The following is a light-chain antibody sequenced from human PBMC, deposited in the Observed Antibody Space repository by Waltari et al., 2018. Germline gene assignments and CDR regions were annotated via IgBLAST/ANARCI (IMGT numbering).Light chain of an antibody. Sequence: QSSLTQPSSVSGSPGQSTTLSCAGSSGDVGGYNYVSWYQQYPGNAPTLMIHDVNKRPSGVCYRVSGSGSGNTAALTISGLQGEDEADYYCISCTASGAWLFGGGTKLTVL. CDR3: ISCTASGAWL. CDR1: SGDVGGYNY. V-gene: IGLV2-14*01. CDR2: DVN. J-gene: IGLJ3*02.